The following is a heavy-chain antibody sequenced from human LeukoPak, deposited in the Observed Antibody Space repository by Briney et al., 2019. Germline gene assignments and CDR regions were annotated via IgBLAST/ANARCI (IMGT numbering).Heavy chain of an antibody. V-gene: IGHV3-23*01. J-gene: IGHJ4*02. CDR1: GFTFSSYG. CDR2: ISGSGGST. D-gene: IGHD3-16*01. Sequence: PGGSLRLSCAASGFTFSSYGMSWVRQAPGKGLEWVSAISGSGGSTYYADSVKGRFTISRDNSKNTLYLQMNSLRAEDTAVYYCAKDIWVWAPNQGLIDYWGQGTLVTVSS. CDR3: AKDIWVWAPNQGLIDY.